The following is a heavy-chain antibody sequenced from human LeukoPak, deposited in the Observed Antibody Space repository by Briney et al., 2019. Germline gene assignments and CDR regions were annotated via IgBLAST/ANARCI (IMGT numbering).Heavy chain of an antibody. CDR1: GFLHDVYA. J-gene: IGHJ4*02. V-gene: IGHV3-9*01. CDR3: ATETIGRHYDY. CDR2: ISWNSGSI. Sequence: QSGGSLRLSCAASGFLHDVYAMHWVRQAPGKGLEWVSGISWNSGSIGYADSVKGRFTISRDNAKISLYLQMDSLRDEDTAVYYCATETIGRHYDYWGQGTLLTVSS. D-gene: IGHD1-14*01.